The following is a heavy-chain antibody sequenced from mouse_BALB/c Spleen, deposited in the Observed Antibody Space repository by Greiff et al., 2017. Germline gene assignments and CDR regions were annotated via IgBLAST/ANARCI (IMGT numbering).Heavy chain of an antibody. Sequence: VQLQQPGAELVRPGASVKLSCKASGYTFTSYWINWVKQWPGQGLEWIGNIYPSDSYTNYNQKFKDTATLTVDKSSSTAYMQLSSPTSEDSAVYYCTRCEGNSLYFDYWGQGTTLTVSS. J-gene: IGHJ2*01. V-gene: IGHV1-69*02. CDR3: TRCEGNSLYFDY. CDR2: IYPSDSYT. D-gene: IGHD2-1*01. CDR1: GYTFTSYW.